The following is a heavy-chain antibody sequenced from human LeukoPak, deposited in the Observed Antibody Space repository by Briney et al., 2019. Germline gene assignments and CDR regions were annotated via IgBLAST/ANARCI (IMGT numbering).Heavy chain of an antibody. V-gene: IGHV3-30*03. CDR2: ISSDGRDK. CDR3: ARDLRRSAAYYFDY. J-gene: IGHJ4*02. D-gene: IGHD5/OR15-5a*01. CDR1: GFTFSGYA. Sequence: GGPLRLSCAASGFTFSGYAIHWVRQAPGKGLEWVAVISSDGRDKHHADSVKGRFTISRDNSKNTLYLQTNSLRAEDTAVYYCARDLRRSAAYYFDYWGQGTLVTVSS.